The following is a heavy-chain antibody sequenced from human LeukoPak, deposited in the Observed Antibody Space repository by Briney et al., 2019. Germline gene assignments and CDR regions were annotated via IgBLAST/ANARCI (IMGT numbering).Heavy chain of an antibody. CDR1: GYTFTSYD. Sequence: AASVKVSCKASGYTFTSYDINWVRQATGQGLEWMGWMNPNSGNTGYAQKFQGRVTITRNTSISTAYMELSSLRSEDTAVYYCARGKTGYYDILGNSGEIDYWGQGTLVTVSS. V-gene: IGHV1-8*03. D-gene: IGHD3-9*01. CDR3: ARGKTGYYDILGNSGEIDY. J-gene: IGHJ4*02. CDR2: MNPNSGNT.